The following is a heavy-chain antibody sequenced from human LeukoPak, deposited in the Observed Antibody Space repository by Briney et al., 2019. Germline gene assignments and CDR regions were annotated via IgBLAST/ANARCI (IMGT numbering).Heavy chain of an antibody. D-gene: IGHD3-22*01. CDR1: GGSFSGYY. J-gene: IGHJ4*02. V-gene: IGHV4-34*01. CDR3: ARGGKNDSSGYYYFDY. Sequence: PSETLSLTCAVYGGSFSGYYWSWIRQPPGKGLEWIGEINHSGSTNYNPSLKSRVTISVDTSKNQFSLKLSSVTAADTAVYYCARGGKNDSSGYYYFDYWGQGTLVTVSS. CDR2: INHSGST.